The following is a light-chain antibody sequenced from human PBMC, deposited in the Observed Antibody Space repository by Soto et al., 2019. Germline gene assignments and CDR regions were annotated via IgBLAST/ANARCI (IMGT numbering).Light chain of an antibody. CDR1: SSNIGAGYD. Sequence: QSVLTQPPSVSGAPGQRVTISCTGTSSNIGAGYDVYWYQQLPGTAPKLLIYGNSNRPSGVPDRFSGSKPGTSASLAITGLQAEDEADYYCQSYDSSLSGLWVFGGGTKLTVL. J-gene: IGLJ3*02. CDR3: QSYDSSLSGLWV. V-gene: IGLV1-40*01. CDR2: GNS.